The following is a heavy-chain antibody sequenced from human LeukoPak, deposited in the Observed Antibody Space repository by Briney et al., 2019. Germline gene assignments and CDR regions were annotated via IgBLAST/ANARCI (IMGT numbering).Heavy chain of an antibody. Sequence: GGSLRLSCVASGFTFSNYWMHWVRQPPGKGLEWVSGIIGSGYSTYYADSVKGRFTISRDNSKNTLYLQMNSLRAEDTAVYYCAKDQGYSSFYGMDVWGQGTTVTVSS. CDR1: GFTFSNYW. V-gene: IGHV3-23*01. CDR2: IIGSGYST. D-gene: IGHD5-18*01. J-gene: IGHJ6*02. CDR3: AKDQGYSSFYGMDV.